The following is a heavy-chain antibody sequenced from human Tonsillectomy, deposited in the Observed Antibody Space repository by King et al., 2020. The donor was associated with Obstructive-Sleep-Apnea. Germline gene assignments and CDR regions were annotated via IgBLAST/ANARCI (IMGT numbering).Heavy chain of an antibody. D-gene: IGHD4-17*01. CDR1: GFPFSAYG. J-gene: IGHJ4*02. CDR2: IWYDGSNK. V-gene: IGHV3-33*01. Sequence: VQLVESGGGVVQPGRSLRLSCAASGFPFSAYGMHWVRQAPGKGLEWVAVIWYDGSNKYYADSVKGRFTVSRDNSNNTLYLQMNSLRAEDTAVYYCASTVDYGDYVFYYWGQGTLVTVSS. CDR3: ASTVDYGDYVFYY.